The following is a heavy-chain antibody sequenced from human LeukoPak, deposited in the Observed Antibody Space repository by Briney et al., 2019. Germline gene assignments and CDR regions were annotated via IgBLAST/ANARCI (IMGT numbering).Heavy chain of an antibody. J-gene: IGHJ5*02. Sequence: SGTLSLTCTVSGGSISSSSYYWGWIRQPPGKGLEWIGSIYYSGSTYYNPSLKSRVTISVDTSKNQFSLKLSSVTAADTAVYYCARARGITMIVVDLWGQGTLVTVSS. V-gene: IGHV4-39*07. CDR1: GGSISSSSYY. CDR2: IYYSGST. CDR3: ARARGITMIVVDL. D-gene: IGHD3-22*01.